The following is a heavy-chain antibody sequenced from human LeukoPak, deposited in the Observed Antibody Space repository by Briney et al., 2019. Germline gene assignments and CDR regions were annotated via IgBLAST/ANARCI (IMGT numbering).Heavy chain of an antibody. Sequence: ASVKVSCKAPGYTFTSYGISWVRQAPGQGLEWMGWISAYNGNTNYAQKLQGRVTMTTDTSTSTAYMELRSLRSDDTAVYYCARDRRVYDFWSGYYGPDFDYWGQGTLVTVSS. CDR1: GYTFTSYG. J-gene: IGHJ4*02. CDR3: ARDRRVYDFWSGYYGPDFDY. CDR2: ISAYNGNT. D-gene: IGHD3-3*01. V-gene: IGHV1-18*01.